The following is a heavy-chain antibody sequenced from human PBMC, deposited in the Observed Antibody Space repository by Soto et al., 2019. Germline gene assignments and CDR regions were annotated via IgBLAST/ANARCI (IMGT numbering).Heavy chain of an antibody. V-gene: IGHV1-46*03. CDR2: INPSGGST. D-gene: IGHD6-19*01. CDR3: ARDGLSSGWYLLDY. Sequence: QVQLVQSGAEVKKPGASVKVSCKASGYTFTSYYMHWVRQAPGQGLEWMGIINPSGGSTSYAQKCQGTVAMSRDTCTSTGYMELSSLISEDTAGYYCARDGLSSGWYLLDYWGQGTLVTVSS. J-gene: IGHJ4*02. CDR1: GYTFTSYY.